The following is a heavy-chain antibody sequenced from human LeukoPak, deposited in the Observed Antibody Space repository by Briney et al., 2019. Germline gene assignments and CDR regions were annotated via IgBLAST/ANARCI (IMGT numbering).Heavy chain of an antibody. Sequence: SETLSLTCTVSGGPISSYYWSWIRQPPGKGLEWIGYIYYSGSTNYNPSLKSRVTISVDTSKNQSSLKLSSVTAADTAVYYCARIRGSYEKDAFDIWGQGTMVTVSS. D-gene: IGHD1-26*01. J-gene: IGHJ3*02. CDR3: ARIRGSYEKDAFDI. CDR1: GGPISSYY. CDR2: IYYSGST. V-gene: IGHV4-59*01.